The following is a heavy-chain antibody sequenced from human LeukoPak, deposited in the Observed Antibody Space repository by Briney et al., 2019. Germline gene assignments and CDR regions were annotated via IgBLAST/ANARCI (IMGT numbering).Heavy chain of an antibody. V-gene: IGHV3-21*01. J-gene: IGHJ6*03. D-gene: IGHD4-17*01. CDR2: ISSTSSYI. CDR1: GFTFSSYS. Sequence: GGSLRLSCAASGFTFSSYSTNWVRQAPGKGLEWVSSISSTSSYIYYADSVKGRFTISRDNAKNSLYLQMNSLRAEDTAMYYCARDPTYGLQYYSYMDVWGKGTTVTVSS. CDR3: ARDPTYGLQYYSYMDV.